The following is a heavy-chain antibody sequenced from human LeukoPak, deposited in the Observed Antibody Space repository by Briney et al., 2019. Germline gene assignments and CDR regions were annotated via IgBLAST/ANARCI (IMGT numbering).Heavy chain of an antibody. CDR1: GYTFTSYY. J-gene: IGHJ4*02. CDR2: INPSGGST. V-gene: IGHV1-46*01. CDR3: ARVPRYSGYDFGGYYFDY. Sequence: GASVKVSCKASGYTFTSYYMHWVRQAPGQGLEWMGIINPSGGSTSYAQKFQGRVTMTRDMSTSTAYMELRSLRSDDTAVYYCARVPRYSGYDFGGYYFDYWGQGTLVTVSS. D-gene: IGHD5-12*01.